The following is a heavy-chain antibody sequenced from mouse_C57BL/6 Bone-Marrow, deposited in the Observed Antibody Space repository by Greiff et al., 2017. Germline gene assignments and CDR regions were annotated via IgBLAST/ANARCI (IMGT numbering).Heavy chain of an antibody. J-gene: IGHJ4*01. Sequence: EVQVVASGGDLVKPGGSLKLSCAASGFTFSSYGMSWVRQTPDKRLEWVATISSGGSYTYYPDSVKGRFTISRDNAKNTLYLQMSSLKSEDTAMYYCARRGYYYAMDYWGQGTSVTVSS. CDR3: ARRGYYYAMDY. CDR2: ISSGGSYT. CDR1: GFTFSSYG. V-gene: IGHV5-6*01.